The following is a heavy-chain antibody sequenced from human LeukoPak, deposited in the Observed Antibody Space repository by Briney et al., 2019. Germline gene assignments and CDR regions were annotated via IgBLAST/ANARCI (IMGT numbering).Heavy chain of an antibody. Sequence: SETLSLTCTVSGGSISSGDYYWSWIRQPPGKGLEWIGYIYYSGSTYYNPSLKSRVTISVDTSKNQFSLKLSSVTAADTAVYYCARVGSSSWHFDYWGQGTLVTVSS. V-gene: IGHV4-30-4*08. D-gene: IGHD6-13*01. J-gene: IGHJ4*02. CDR1: GGSISSGDYY. CDR2: IYYSGST. CDR3: ARVGSSSWHFDY.